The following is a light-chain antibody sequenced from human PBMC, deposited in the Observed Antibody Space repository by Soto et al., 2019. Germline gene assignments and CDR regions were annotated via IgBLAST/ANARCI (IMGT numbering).Light chain of an antibody. Sequence: EIVLTQSPAILSLSPGERATLSCRTNQTVSTYLAWYQHKSGQPPRLLIYSASKRATGIPARFSGSGFGTDFTLTISSLEPEDFAFYYCQQRDSWPLTFGGGTKVDIK. CDR2: SAS. CDR3: QQRDSWPLT. V-gene: IGKV3-11*01. J-gene: IGKJ4*01. CDR1: QTVSTY.